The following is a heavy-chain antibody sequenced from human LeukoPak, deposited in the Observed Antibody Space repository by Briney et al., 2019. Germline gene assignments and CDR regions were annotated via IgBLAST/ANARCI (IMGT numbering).Heavy chain of an antibody. V-gene: IGHV4-34*01. CDR2: INLSGST. CDR1: GGAFSGYY. CDR3: ARGSQSLGYCSGGSCRAKIFDY. Sequence: SETLSLTCAVYGGAFSGYYWSWIRQPPGKGLEWIGEINLSGSTNYTPSLKSRVTISVDTSKNQFSLKLSSVTAADTAVYYCARGSQSLGYCSGGSCRAKIFDYWGQGTLVTVSS. D-gene: IGHD2-15*01. J-gene: IGHJ4*02.